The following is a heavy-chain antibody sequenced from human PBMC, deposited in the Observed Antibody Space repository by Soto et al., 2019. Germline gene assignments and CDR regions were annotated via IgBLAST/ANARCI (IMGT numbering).Heavy chain of an antibody. J-gene: IGHJ6*02. V-gene: IGHV3-30-3*01. CDR2: ISYDGSNK. CDR1: GFTFSSYA. D-gene: IGHD5-12*01. Sequence: GGSLRLSCAASGFTFSSYAMHWVRQAPGKGLEWVAVISYDGSNKYYADSVKGRFTISRDNSKNTLYLQMNSLRAEDTAVYYCARGRGGYGQTDYYYYGMDVWGQGTTVTVSS. CDR3: ARGRGGYGQTDYYYYGMDV.